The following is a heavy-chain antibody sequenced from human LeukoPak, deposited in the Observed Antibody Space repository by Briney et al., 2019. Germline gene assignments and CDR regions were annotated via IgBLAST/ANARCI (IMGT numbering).Heavy chain of an antibody. CDR2: ISSSSSYI. CDR3: ARDEGFWTVAPYYMDV. CDR1: GFTFSSYS. D-gene: IGHD3/OR15-3a*01. Sequence: GGSLRPSCAASGFTFSSYSMNWVRQAPGKGLEWVSSISSSSSYIYYADSVKGRFTISRDNAKSSLYLQMNSLRAEDTAVYYRARDEGFWTVAPYYMDVWGKGTTVTVSS. J-gene: IGHJ6*03. V-gene: IGHV3-21*01.